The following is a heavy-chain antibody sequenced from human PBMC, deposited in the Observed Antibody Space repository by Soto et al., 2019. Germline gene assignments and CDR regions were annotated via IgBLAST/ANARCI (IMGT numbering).Heavy chain of an antibody. V-gene: IGHV1-18*01. CDR2: ISAYNGNT. J-gene: IGHJ6*03. CDR1: GYTFTSYG. Sequence: QVQLVQSGAEVKKPGASVKVSCKASGYTFTSYGISWVRQAPGQGLEWMGWISAYNGNTNYAQKLQGRDTMTTEKSTSTAYMELRSLRSDDTAVYYCARVKDDDYYYYDMDVWGKGTTVTGSS. CDR3: ARVKDDDYYYYDMDV. D-gene: IGHD1-1*01.